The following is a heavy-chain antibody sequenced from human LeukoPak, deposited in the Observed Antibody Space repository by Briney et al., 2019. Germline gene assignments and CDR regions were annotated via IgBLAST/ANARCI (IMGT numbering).Heavy chain of an antibody. CDR3: ARDLGGYCSSTSCYTRGWFDP. V-gene: IGHV4-31*03. J-gene: IGHJ5*02. D-gene: IGHD2-2*02. CDR1: GGSISSSSYY. CDR2: IYYSGST. Sequence: KPSETLSLTCTVSGGSISSSSYYWGWIRQPPGKGLEWIGYIYYSGSTYYNPSLKSRVTISVDTSKNQFSLKLSSVTAADTAVYYCARDLGGYCSSTSCYTRGWFDPWGQGTLVTVSS.